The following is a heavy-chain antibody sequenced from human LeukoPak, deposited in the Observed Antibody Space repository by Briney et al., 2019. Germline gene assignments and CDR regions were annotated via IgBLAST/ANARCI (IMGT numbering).Heavy chain of an antibody. J-gene: IGHJ6*03. CDR2: INPSGGST. CDR1: GYPFSTHY. D-gene: IGHD2-2*01. CDR3: ARGEGGYCSSTSCYVWGGDYYYMDV. V-gene: IGHV1-46*01. Sequence: GASVKVSCKASGYPFSTHYMYWVRQAPGQGLEWMGIINPSGGSTSYAQKFQGRVTMTTDTSTSTAYMELRSLRSDDTAVYYCARGEGGYCSSTSCYVWGGDYYYMDVWGKGTTVTVSS.